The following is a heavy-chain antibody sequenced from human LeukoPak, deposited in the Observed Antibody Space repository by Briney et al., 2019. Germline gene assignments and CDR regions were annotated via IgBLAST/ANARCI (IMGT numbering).Heavy chain of an antibody. CDR2: IYYSGNT. CDR3: AREGTTVTHFDY. D-gene: IGHD4-11*01. V-gene: IGHV4-39*07. J-gene: IGHJ4*02. CDR1: GGSISSDSYY. Sequence: SETLSLTCTVSGGSISSDSYYWGWVRQPPGRGMEWIGSIYYSGNTYYNPSLKSRVAISVDTSKNQFSLKLSSVTAADTAVYYCAREGTTVTHFDYWGQGTLVTVSS.